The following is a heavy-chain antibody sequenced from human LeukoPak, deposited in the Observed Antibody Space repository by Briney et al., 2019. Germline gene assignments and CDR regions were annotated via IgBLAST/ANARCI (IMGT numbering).Heavy chain of an antibody. D-gene: IGHD3-9*01. Sequence: SVKVPCKASGGTFSDYVISWVRQAPGQGLNWMGGISPLLGASKHTQNFHDRVTITADESTTTAYMELSDLRSADTAVYYCATYDVLTGFEYWGQGTLVTVSS. CDR2: ISPLLGAS. CDR1: GGTFSDYV. CDR3: ATYDVLTGFEY. V-gene: IGHV1-69*13. J-gene: IGHJ4*02.